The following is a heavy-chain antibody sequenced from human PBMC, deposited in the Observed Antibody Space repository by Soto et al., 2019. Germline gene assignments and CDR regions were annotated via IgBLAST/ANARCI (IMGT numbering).Heavy chain of an antibody. J-gene: IGHJ6*02. Sequence: GGSLRLSCAASGFTFSSYGMHWVRQAPGKGLEWVAVIWYDGSNKYYADSVKGRFTISRDNSKNTLYLQMNSLRAEDTAVYYCARDLWLGDGYIAERYYYYGMDVWGQGTTVTVSS. CDR3: ARDLWLGDGYIAERYYYYGMDV. CDR1: GFTFSSYG. D-gene: IGHD5-12*01. V-gene: IGHV3-33*01. CDR2: IWYDGSNK.